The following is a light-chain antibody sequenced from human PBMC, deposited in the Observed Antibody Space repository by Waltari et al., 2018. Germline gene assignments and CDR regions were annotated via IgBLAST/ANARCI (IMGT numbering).Light chain of an antibody. CDR2: DDS. V-gene: IGLV3-21*02. CDR3: QVWDSSSDWE. CDR1: NIGSKS. Sequence: SAVRTQPPSISVAPGQPAKITCGGRNIGSKSVHWYQQRPGQAPQLLVFDDSARPSGIPDRFAGSHSEDTATLTISRVEAGDEADYYCQVWDSSSDWEFGEGTKLTV. J-gene: IGLJ2*01.